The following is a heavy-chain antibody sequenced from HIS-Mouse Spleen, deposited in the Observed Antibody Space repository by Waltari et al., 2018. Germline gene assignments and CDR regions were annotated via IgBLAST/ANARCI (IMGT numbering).Heavy chain of an antibody. Sequence: QVQLVQSGAEVKKPGAPVKVSCKASGYTFTGYYLHWVRQAPAQGMGWINPNSGGTNYAQKCQGRVTMTRDTSISTAYMGLSRLRSDDTAVYYCARDSRYSTNRIAAARDWYFDLWGRGTLVTVSS. CDR3: ARDSRYSTNRIAAARDWYFDL. J-gene: IGHJ2*01. CDR2: INPNSGGT. V-gene: IGHV1-2*02. D-gene: IGHD6-13*01. CDR1: GYTFTGYY.